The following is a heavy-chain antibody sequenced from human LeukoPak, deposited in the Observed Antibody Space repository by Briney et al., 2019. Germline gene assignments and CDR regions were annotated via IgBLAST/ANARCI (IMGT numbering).Heavy chain of an antibody. V-gene: IGHV4-59*01. Sequence: KSSETLSLTCTVSGGSISSYYWSWIRQPPGKGLEWIGYIYYSGSTNYNPSLKSRVTISVDTSKNQFSLKLSSVTAADTAVYYCARGRFPNWFDPWGQGTLVTVSS. CDR2: IYYSGST. CDR1: GGSISSYY. J-gene: IGHJ5*02. CDR3: ARGRFPNWFDP.